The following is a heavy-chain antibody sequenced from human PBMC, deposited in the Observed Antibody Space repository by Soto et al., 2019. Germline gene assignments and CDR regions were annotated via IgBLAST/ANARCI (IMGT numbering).Heavy chain of an antibody. CDR2: IYYSGST. Sequence: SETLSLTCTVSGDSISSYYWSWIRQPPGKGLEWIGYIYYSGSTNYNPSLKSRVTISVDTSKNQFSLKLSSVTAADTAVYYCARERNYGDYEGAFDIWGQGTMVTVSS. D-gene: IGHD4-17*01. V-gene: IGHV4-59*01. CDR3: ARERNYGDYEGAFDI. CDR1: GDSISSYY. J-gene: IGHJ3*02.